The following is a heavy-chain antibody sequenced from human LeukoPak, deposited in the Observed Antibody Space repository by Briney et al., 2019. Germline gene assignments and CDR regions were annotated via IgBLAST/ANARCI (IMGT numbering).Heavy chain of an antibody. D-gene: IGHD6-13*01. CDR2: ISSSSSYI. J-gene: IGHJ4*02. CDR1: GFTFSSYS. V-gene: IGHV3-21*01. Sequence: GGSLRLSCAASGFTFSSYSMNWVRQAPGKGLEWVSSISSSSSYIYYADSVKGRFTISRDNAKNSLYLQMNSLRAEDTAVYYCARAGVPNGIAAAVDYWGQGTLVTVSS. CDR3: ARAGVPNGIAAAVDY.